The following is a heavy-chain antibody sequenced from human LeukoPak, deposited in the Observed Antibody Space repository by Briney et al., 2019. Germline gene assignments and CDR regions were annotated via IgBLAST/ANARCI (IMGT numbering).Heavy chain of an antibody. J-gene: IGHJ6*03. CDR2: IYYSGST. CDR3: ARDHGGSYHDHYMDV. V-gene: IGHV4-30-4*08. D-gene: IGHD1-26*01. Sequence: PSQILSLTCTVSGGSISSGDYYWSWIRQPPGKGLEWIGYIYYSGSTYYNPSLKSRVTISVDTSKNQFSLKLSSVTAADTAVYYCARDHGGSYHDHYMDVWGKGTTVTVSS. CDR1: GGSISSGDYY.